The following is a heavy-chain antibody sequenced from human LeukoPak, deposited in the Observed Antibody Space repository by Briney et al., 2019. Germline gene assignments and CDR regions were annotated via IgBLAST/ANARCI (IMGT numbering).Heavy chain of an antibody. CDR2: INPSGGST. Sequence: ASVKVSCKASGYTFTSYYMHWVRQAPGQGLEWMGIINPSGGSTSYAQKFQGRVTMTRDTSISTAYMELSRLRSDDTAVYYCARGKQQLLVDYWGQGTLVTVSS. J-gene: IGHJ4*02. D-gene: IGHD6-13*01. V-gene: IGHV1-46*01. CDR1: GYTFTSYY. CDR3: ARGKQQLLVDY.